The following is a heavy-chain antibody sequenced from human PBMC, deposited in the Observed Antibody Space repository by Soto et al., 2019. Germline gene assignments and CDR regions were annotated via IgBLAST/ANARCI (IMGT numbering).Heavy chain of an antibody. CDR1: GFTFTSYD. J-gene: IGHJ6*02. D-gene: IGHD4-4*01. V-gene: IGHV3-30*03. Sequence: QSGGSLRLSCAASGFTFTSYDMHWARQAPGKGLEWMALILHDGSAEYYADSVKGRFTISRDNSRSTLYLQMNSLRAEDTAVYYCARSRDGYSFYFYYGMDGWGQGTTVTVSS. CDR2: ILHDGSAE. CDR3: ARSRDGYSFYFYYGMDG.